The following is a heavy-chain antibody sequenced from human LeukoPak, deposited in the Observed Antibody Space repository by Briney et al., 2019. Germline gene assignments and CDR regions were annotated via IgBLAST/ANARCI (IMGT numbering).Heavy chain of an antibody. J-gene: IGHJ4*02. Sequence: SETLSLTCTVSGDSISSYYWSWIRQPPGKGLEWIGYIHYTGTTEYNPSLKSRVTISVDTSKSQFSLNLRSVTAADTAVYYCAGDRLHHGNYFDYWGQGTLVTVSS. V-gene: IGHV4-59*01. CDR3: AGDRLHHGNYFDY. CDR2: IHYTGTT. D-gene: IGHD2-21*01. CDR1: GDSISSYY.